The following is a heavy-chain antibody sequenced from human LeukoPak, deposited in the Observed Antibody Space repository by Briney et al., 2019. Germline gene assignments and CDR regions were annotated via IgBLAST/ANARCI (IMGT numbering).Heavy chain of an antibody. Sequence: SGPALVKPTQTLTLTCTFSGFSLSTSGMCVSWIRQPPGKALEWLARIDWDDDKYYSTSLKTRLTISKDTSKNQVVLTMTNMDPVDTATYYCARIVSSGWYPYTWALDYWGQGTLVTVSS. J-gene: IGHJ4*02. CDR1: GFSLSTSGMC. D-gene: IGHD6-19*01. CDR2: IDWDDDK. CDR3: ARIVSSGWYPYTWALDY. V-gene: IGHV2-70*11.